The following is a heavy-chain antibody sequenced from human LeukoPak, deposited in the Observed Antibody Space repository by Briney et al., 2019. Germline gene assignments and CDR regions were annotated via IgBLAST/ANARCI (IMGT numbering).Heavy chain of an antibody. J-gene: IGHJ5*02. CDR1: GFTFDIYA. CDR2: ISGSGNSI. Sequence: GGSLRLSSAASGFTFDIYAMTWVRQAPGKGLEWVSIISGSGNSINDADSVKGRFTISRDNSKNTLFLQMNSLRAEDTAIYYCAKDETWGQGTLVTVSS. CDR3: AKDET. V-gene: IGHV3-23*01.